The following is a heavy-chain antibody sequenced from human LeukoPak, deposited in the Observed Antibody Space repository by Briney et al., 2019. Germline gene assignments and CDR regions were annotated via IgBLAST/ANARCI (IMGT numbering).Heavy chain of an antibody. Sequence: SETLSLTCTVSGGSISSYYWSWIRQPPGKGLEWIGYIYYSGSANYNPSLKSRVTISVDTSKNQFSLKLSSVTAADTAVYYCARGGSSGYYARFDPWGQGTLVTVSS. CDR1: GGSISSYY. CDR3: ARGGSSGYYARFDP. CDR2: IYYSGSA. D-gene: IGHD3-22*01. J-gene: IGHJ5*02. V-gene: IGHV4-59*01.